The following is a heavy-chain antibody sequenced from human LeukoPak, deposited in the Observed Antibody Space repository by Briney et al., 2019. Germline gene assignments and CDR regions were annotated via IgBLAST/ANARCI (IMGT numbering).Heavy chain of an antibody. J-gene: IGHJ6*01. CDR2: IKKDRKEK. Sequence: HPGGSVRLLCVAWGLTSSAFWMRGLRRPPGKGLEWVANIKKDRKEKEHVDSVKGRFRIFRDNEKNSVFLKINSLAAEDTAVYYCATFGCVVPGGLLVWGKGSTVFVSS. V-gene: IGHV3-7*01. D-gene: IGHD2-2*01. CDR1: GLTSSAFW. CDR3: ATFGCVVPGGLLV.